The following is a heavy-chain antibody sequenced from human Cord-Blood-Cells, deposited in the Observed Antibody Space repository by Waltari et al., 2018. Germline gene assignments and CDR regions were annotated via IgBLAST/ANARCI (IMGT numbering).Heavy chain of an antibody. V-gene: IGHV3-21*01. J-gene: IGHJ6*02. CDR1: GFTFSSYS. CDR2: ISSSSSYI. D-gene: IGHD2-2*02. CDR3: ASFNLGCSSTSCHMTYYYYGMDV. Sequence: EVQLVESGGGLVKPGGSLRLSCAASGFTFSSYSLNWVRQAPGKGLEWVSSISSSSSYIYYADSVKGRFTISRDNAKNSLYLQMNSLRAEDTAVYYCASFNLGCSSTSCHMTYYYYGMDVWGQGTTVTVSS.